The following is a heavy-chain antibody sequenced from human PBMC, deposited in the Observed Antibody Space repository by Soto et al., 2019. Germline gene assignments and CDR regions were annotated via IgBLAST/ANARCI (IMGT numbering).Heavy chain of an antibody. J-gene: IGHJ3*02. D-gene: IGHD1-7*01. V-gene: IGHV1-69*04. CDR3: ASNWNYDAFDI. CDR2: IIPILGIA. Sequence: SVKVSCKASGYTFTSYGISWVRQAPGQGLEWMGRIIPILGIANYAQKFQGRVTITADKSTSTAYMELSSLRSEDTAVYYCASNWNYDAFDIWGQGTMVTVSS. CDR1: GYTFTSYG.